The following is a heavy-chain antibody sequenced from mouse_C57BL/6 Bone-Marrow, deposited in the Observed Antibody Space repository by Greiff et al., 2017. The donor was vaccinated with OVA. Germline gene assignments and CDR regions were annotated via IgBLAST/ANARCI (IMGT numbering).Heavy chain of an antibody. CDR2: IYPYSGVS. J-gene: IGHJ2*01. CDR3: GGGTGFDY. V-gene: IGHV1-31*01. CDR1: GYSFTGYY. Sequence: VQLKQSGPELVKPGASVKISCKASGYSFTGYYTHWVKQSHGHILDWIGYIYPYSGVSSYNQKFKGKATLTVDKSSSTAYMELRSLTSEDSADYYCGGGTGFDYWGQGTTLTVSA. D-gene: IGHD3-3*01.